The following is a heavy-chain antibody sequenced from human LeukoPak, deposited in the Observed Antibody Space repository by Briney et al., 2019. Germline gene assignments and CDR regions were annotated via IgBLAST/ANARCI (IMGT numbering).Heavy chain of an antibody. Sequence: SETLSLTCAVSGYSISSGYYWGWIRQPPGKGLEWIGTIYHSGSTYYNPSLKSRVTISVGTSKNQFSLKLTSVTAADTAVYYCARDRYGDYSFDYWGQGTLVTVSS. J-gene: IGHJ4*02. CDR3: ARDRYGDYSFDY. D-gene: IGHD4-17*01. CDR1: GYSISSGYY. CDR2: IYHSGST. V-gene: IGHV4-38-2*02.